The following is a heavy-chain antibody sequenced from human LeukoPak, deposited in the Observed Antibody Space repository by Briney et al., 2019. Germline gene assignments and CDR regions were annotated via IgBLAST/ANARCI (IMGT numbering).Heavy chain of an antibody. V-gene: IGHV4-39*01. J-gene: IGHJ5*02. CDR1: GGSISSSSYY. Sequence: PSETLSLTCTVSGGSISSSSYYWGWIRQPPGKGLEWIGSIYYSGSTYYNPSLKSRVTISVDTSKNQFSLKLSSVTAADTAVYYCARRDSYGGSNWFDPWGQGTLVTVSS. D-gene: IGHD2-15*01. CDR2: IYYSGST. CDR3: ARRDSYGGSNWFDP.